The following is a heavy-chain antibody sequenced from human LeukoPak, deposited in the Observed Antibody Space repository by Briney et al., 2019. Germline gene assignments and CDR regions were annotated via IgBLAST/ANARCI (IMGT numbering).Heavy chain of an antibody. CDR2: ISTIGTIV. J-gene: IGHJ4*02. CDR1: GFTFSTYD. V-gene: IGHV3-48*03. Sequence: GGALRLSCVASGFTFSTYDMYWVRQAPGEGVEWVSHISTIGTIVYYAYAVKGRFTIPRDNAKNSLYLQMNSLRAEDTAIYYCARDERDSSSLVAIYFDYWGQGTLVTVSS. D-gene: IGHD6-13*01. CDR3: ARDERDSSSLVAIYFDY.